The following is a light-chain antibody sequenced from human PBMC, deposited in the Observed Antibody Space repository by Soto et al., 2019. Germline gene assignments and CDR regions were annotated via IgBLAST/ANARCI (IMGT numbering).Light chain of an antibody. CDR1: QSVLYRSTNKNY. CDR2: WAS. CDR3: QQYYSIPRT. J-gene: IGKJ1*01. Sequence: DIVMTQSPVSLAVSLGERATINCKSSQSVLYRSTNKNYLAWYQQKPGQPPKLLIYWASTRESGVPDRFSGSGSGTDFTPTISSLQAEDVAVYYCQQYYSIPRTFGQGTKVEIK. V-gene: IGKV4-1*01.